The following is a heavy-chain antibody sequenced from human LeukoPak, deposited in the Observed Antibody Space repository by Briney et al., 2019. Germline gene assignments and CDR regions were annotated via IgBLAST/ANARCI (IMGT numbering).Heavy chain of an antibody. D-gene: IGHD4-23*01. CDR3: ARHTTVGGSLRFDY. V-gene: IGHV5-51*01. CDR2: ICPGDSDT. CDR1: GYTFNNYW. Sequence: GESPQISCKGSGYTFNNYWIGWVRQLPGKGLEYMGIICPGDSDTRYSQSFQGQVTISADKSITTAYLQWSSLKASDTALYYCARHTTVGGSLRFDYWGQGTLVSVSS. J-gene: IGHJ4*02.